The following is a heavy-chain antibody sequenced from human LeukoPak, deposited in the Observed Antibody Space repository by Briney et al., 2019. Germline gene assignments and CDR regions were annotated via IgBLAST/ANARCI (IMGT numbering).Heavy chain of an antibody. CDR3: ARRLTRYDCFDP. Sequence: SQTLSLTCAISGDSVSSNSVAWNWIRQSPSRGLEWLGRTYYRSTWYNDYAVSVRGRITVNPDTSKNQFSLHLNSVTPEDTAVYYCARRLTRYDCFDPWGQGILVTVSS. CDR2: TYYRSTWYN. V-gene: IGHV6-1*01. D-gene: IGHD1-1*01. J-gene: IGHJ5*02. CDR1: GDSVSSNSVA.